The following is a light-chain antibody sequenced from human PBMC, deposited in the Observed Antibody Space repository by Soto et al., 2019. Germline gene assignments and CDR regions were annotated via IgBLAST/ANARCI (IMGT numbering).Light chain of an antibody. V-gene: IGLV1-40*01. CDR2: GNS. Sequence: QLVLTQPPSVSGAPGQRVTISCTGSSSNIGAGYDVHWYQQLPGTAPKLLIYGNSNRPSGVPDRFSASKSGTSASLAITGLQAEDEADDYCQSYDRSLSVVVFGGGTKVTVL. CDR1: SSNIGAGYD. CDR3: QSYDRSLSVVV. J-gene: IGLJ2*01.